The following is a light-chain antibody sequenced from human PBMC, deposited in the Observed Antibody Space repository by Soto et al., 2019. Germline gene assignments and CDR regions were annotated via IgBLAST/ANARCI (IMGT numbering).Light chain of an antibody. CDR2: DAF. V-gene: IGKV3-11*01. Sequence: EVILTQFPATLSMSPGEIATLSCRASENIRTSLAWYQHRPVQPPRLLIYDAFNRATGIPPRFSGGGSGTDFTLTISGLEPEDFAVYYCQQRASWPPFTFGGGTKVEIK. CDR1: ENIRTS. J-gene: IGKJ4*01. CDR3: QQRASWPPFT.